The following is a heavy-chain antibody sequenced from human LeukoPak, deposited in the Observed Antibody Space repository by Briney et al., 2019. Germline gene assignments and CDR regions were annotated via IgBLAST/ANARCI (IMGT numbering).Heavy chain of an antibody. Sequence: GESLKISCKGPGYSFTSYWIGWVRQMPGKGLEWMGIIYPGDSDTRYSPSFQGQVTISADKSISTAYLQWSSLKASDTAMYYCARRYFDWLSNQYYFDYWGQGTLVTVSS. J-gene: IGHJ4*02. V-gene: IGHV5-51*01. CDR3: ARRYFDWLSNQYYFDY. D-gene: IGHD3-9*01. CDR2: IYPGDSDT. CDR1: GYSFTSYW.